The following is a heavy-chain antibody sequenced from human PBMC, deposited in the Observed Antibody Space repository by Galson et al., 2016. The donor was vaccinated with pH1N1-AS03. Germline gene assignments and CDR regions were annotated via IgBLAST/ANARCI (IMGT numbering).Heavy chain of an antibody. V-gene: IGHV1-69*13. CDR2: IIGMFGTT. CDR3: ATSSGYQLLTTFDP. Sequence: SVKVSCKASGGKSSSYAISWVRQAPGQGLEWMGGIIGMFGTTNYSQRFRGRVTITAYEITSTAYMDLSSLKSEDTAVYYCATSSGYQLLTTFDPWGQGTLVTVSS. CDR1: GGKSSSYA. D-gene: IGHD2/OR15-2a*01. J-gene: IGHJ5*02.